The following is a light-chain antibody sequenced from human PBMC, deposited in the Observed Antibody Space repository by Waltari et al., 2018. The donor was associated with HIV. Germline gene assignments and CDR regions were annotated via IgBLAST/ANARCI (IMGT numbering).Light chain of an antibody. CDR2: VYNDGSH. Sequence: QRVLTQSPSASASLGASVTLTCTLSSDFSYYAIAWHSQHPEKGPRYLMKVYNDGSHYTGDGTPDRFSGSSSGAERYLIISSLQSEDEADYYCQTWGSGIWVFGGGTKLTVL. J-gene: IGLJ3*02. CDR3: QTWGSGIWV. CDR1: SDFSYYA. V-gene: IGLV4-69*01.